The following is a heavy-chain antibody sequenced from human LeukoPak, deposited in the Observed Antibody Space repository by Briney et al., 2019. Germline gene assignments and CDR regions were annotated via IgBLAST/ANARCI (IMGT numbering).Heavy chain of an antibody. V-gene: IGHV3-66*01. CDR3: ARTVYSGSYYFDY. CDR1: GFSVISNY. J-gene: IGHJ4*02. CDR2: IYSGGST. D-gene: IGHD1-26*01. Sequence: GGSLRLSCAASGFSVISNYMSWGRQAPGKGLESGSVIYSGGSTYYADSVRGRFTISRDNSKNTLYLQMNSLRAEDTAVYYCARTVYSGSYYFDYWGQGALVTVSS.